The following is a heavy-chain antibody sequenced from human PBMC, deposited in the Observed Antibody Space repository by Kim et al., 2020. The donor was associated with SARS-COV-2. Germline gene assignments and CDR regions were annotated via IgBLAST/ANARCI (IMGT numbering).Heavy chain of an antibody. J-gene: IGHJ4*02. CDR3: ARDSSGDTAGYFDY. D-gene: IGHD5-18*01. CDR2: INAGNGNT. V-gene: IGHV1-3*01. Sequence: ASVKVSCKASGYTFTSYAMHWVRQAPGQRLEWMGWINAGNGNTKYSQKFQGRVTITRDTSASTAYMELSSLRSEDTAVYYCARDSSGDTAGYFDYWGQGTLVTVSS. CDR1: GYTFTSYA.